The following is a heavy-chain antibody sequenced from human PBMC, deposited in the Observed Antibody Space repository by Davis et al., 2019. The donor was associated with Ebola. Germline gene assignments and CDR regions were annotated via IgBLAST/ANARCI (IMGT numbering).Heavy chain of an antibody. D-gene: IGHD5-12*01. V-gene: IGHV3-48*02. Sequence: GGSLRLSCAASGFTFSSYGMHWVRQAPGKGLEWVSYISSSSSTIYYADSVKGRFTISRDNAKNSLYLQMNSLRDEDTAVYYCARVPIVATIRADYWGQGTLVTVSS. J-gene: IGHJ4*02. CDR1: GFTFSSYG. CDR3: ARVPIVATIRADY. CDR2: ISSSSSTI.